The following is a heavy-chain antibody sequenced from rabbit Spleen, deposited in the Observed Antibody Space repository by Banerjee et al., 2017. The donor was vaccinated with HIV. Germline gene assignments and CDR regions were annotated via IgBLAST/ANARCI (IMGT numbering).Heavy chain of an antibody. Sequence: QSLEESGGGLVQPEGSLALTCKASGFDLSSSDYICWVRQAPGKGLEWISCIAGSGSGFTYSATWAKGRFTISKTSSTTVTLQMTSLTAADTATYFCARDTSSSFSSYGMDLWGQGTLVTVS. CDR1: GFDLSSSDY. D-gene: IGHD1-1*01. CDR2: IAGSGSGFT. CDR3: ARDTSSSFSSYGMDL. J-gene: IGHJ6*01. V-gene: IGHV1S40*01.